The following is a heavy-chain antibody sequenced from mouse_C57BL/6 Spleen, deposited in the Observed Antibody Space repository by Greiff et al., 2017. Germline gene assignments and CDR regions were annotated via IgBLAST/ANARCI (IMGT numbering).Heavy chain of an antibody. CDR1: GYTFTDYE. D-gene: IGHD4-1*01. J-gene: IGHJ2*01. CDR3: TRFGVGRLDY. V-gene: IGHV1-15*01. CDR2: IDPETGGT. Sequence: QVQLQQSGAELVRPGASVTLSCKASGYTFTDYEMHWVKQTPVHGLEWIGAIDPETGGTAYNQKFKGKAILTADKSSSTAYMELRSLTSEDSAVYYCTRFGVGRLDYWGQGTTLTVSS.